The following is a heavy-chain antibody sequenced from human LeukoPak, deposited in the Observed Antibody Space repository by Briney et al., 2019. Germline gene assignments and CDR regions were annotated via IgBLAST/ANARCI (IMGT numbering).Heavy chain of an antibody. CDR2: INPNSGGT. D-gene: IGHD6-6*01. V-gene: IGHV1-18*01. CDR3: ARDRSIAARDAFDI. Sequence: AASVKVSCKASGYTFTSYGISWVRRAPGQGLEWMGWINPNSGGTNYAQKLQGRVTMTTDTSTSTAYMELRSLRSDDTAVYYCARDRSIAARDAFDIWGQGTMVTVSS. J-gene: IGHJ3*02. CDR1: GYTFTSYG.